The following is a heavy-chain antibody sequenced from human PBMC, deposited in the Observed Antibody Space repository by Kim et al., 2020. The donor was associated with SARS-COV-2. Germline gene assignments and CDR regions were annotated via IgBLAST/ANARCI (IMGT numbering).Heavy chain of an antibody. CDR1: GFTFSSYG. D-gene: IGHD6-19*01. CDR2: IWYDGSNK. CDR3: ARASYSSGWFYYYGMDV. V-gene: IGHV3-33*01. Sequence: GGSLRLSCAASGFTFSSYGMHWVRQAPGKGLEWVAVIWYDGSNKYYADSVKGRFTISRDNSKNTLYLQMNSLRAEDTAVYYCARASYSSGWFYYYGMDVWGQGTTVTVSS. J-gene: IGHJ6*02.